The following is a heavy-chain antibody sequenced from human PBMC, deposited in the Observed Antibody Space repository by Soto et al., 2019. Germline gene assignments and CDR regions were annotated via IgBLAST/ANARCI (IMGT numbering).Heavy chain of an antibody. CDR3: AREMADTVTTSCLDY. CDR2: ISAYNGNT. V-gene: IGHV1-18*01. CDR1: GYTFTSYG. J-gene: IGHJ4*02. Sequence: QVQLVQSGAEVKKPGASVKVSCKASGYTFTSYGISWVRQAPGQGLEWMGWISAYNGNTNYAQKLQGRVTMTTDTATSTAYTELGSLRSDDTAVYYCAREMADTVTTSCLDYWGQGTLVTVSS. D-gene: IGHD4-17*01.